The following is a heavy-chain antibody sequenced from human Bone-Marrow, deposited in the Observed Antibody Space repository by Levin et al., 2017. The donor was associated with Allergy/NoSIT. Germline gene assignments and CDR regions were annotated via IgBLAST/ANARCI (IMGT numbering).Heavy chain of an antibody. V-gene: IGHV4-61*01. D-gene: IGHD4-17*01. Sequence: SQTLSLTCSVSGGSVRSDNYYWSWIRQPPGKPLEWIGYVSYSGSTTYSPSLESRVTISLGTSENQFSLRLSSLTAADTAVYYCARDHGDSSDAFAIWGQGTMVTVSS. CDR2: VSYSGST. J-gene: IGHJ3*02. CDR1: GGSVRSDNYY. CDR3: ARDHGDSSDAFAI.